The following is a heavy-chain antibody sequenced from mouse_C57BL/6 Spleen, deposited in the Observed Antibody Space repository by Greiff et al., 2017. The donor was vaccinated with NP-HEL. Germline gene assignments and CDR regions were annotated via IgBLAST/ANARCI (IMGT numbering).Heavy chain of an antibody. Sequence: VQLQQSGAELARPGASVKMSCKASGYTFTSYTMHWVKQRPGQGLEWIGYINPSSGYTKYNQKFKDKATLTADKSSSTAYMQLSSLTSEDSAVYYWARGLRRGIYYAMDYWGQGTSVTVSS. CDR1: GYTFTSYT. CDR2: INPSSGYT. V-gene: IGHV1-4*01. J-gene: IGHJ4*01. D-gene: IGHD2-4*01. CDR3: ARGLRRGIYYAMDY.